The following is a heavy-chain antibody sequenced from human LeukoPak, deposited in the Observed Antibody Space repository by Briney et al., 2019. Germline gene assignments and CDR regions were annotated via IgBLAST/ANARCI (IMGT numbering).Heavy chain of an antibody. CDR2: VYSSGST. D-gene: IGHD3-3*01. V-gene: IGHV4-59*01. CDR3: ARGTDGLGIFDP. CDR1: GGSISGYY. J-gene: IGHJ5*02. Sequence: SETLSLTCNFSGGSISGYYWSWIRQAPAKGLEWIGYVYSSGSTNLSPSLKSRVTISLDRSNFHFSLRLNSVTAADTALYYCARGTDGLGIFDPWGQGALVLVSS.